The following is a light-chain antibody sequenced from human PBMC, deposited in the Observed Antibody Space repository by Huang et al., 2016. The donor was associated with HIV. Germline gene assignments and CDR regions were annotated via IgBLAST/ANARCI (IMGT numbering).Light chain of an antibody. CDR2: DAS. J-gene: IGKJ1*01. CDR3: QQYNNWPPWT. V-gene: IGKV3-15*01. Sequence: EVVMTQSPVTLSVSPGERATLSCRASQSVNNKLAWFQQKPGQAPRLLIHDASIRATGIPDRFSGSGSGTEFTLTISSLQSEDFAVYYWQQYNNWPPWTFGQGTKVEIK. CDR1: QSVNNK.